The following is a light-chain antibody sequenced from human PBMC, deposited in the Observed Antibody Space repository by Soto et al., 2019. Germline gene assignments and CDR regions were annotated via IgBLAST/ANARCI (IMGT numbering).Light chain of an antibody. CDR3: QQRSNWPPGLT. CDR1: QSVSSY. CDR2: DAS. V-gene: IGKV3-11*01. J-gene: IGKJ4*01. Sequence: EIVMPQSPATLSMSLGDSATLSCRDSQSVSSYLAWYQQKPGKAPRLLIYDASNRATGIPARSSGSGSGTDFTLNISSLEPEDFAVYYCQQRSNWPPGLTCGGGTKVDIK.